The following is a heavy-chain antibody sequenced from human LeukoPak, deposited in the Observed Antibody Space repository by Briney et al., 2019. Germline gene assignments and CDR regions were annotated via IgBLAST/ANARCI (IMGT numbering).Heavy chain of an antibody. V-gene: IGHV3-43*02. Sequence: GGSLRLSCAASGFTFDDSAMHWVRQTPGKGLEWVSLISGDGGRTYYADSMKGRFTISRGNSKNSLYLQMNSLRTEDTAVYYCAKDGAYRSGWYSGFDYWGQGTLVTVSS. J-gene: IGHJ4*02. CDR3: AKDGAYRSGWYSGFDY. CDR1: GFTFDDSA. CDR2: ISGDGGRT. D-gene: IGHD6-19*01.